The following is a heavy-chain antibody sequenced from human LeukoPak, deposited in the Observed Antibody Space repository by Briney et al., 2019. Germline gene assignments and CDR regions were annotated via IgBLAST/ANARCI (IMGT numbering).Heavy chain of an antibody. J-gene: IGHJ4*02. V-gene: IGHV3-33*01. D-gene: IGHD3-10*01. CDR1: GFTFSSYG. CDR3: ARDDVVRGVGDY. Sequence: GGSLRLSCAASGFTFSSYGMHWVRQAPGKGLEWVAVIWYDGSNKYYADSVKGRFTISRDNSKNTLYLQMNSLRAEDTAVYYCARDDVVRGVGDYWGQGTLVIVSS. CDR2: IWYDGSNK.